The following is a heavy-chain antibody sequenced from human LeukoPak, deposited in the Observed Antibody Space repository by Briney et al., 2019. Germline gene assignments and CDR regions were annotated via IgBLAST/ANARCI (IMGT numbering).Heavy chain of an antibody. CDR3: ARLWFGDYKRYGMDV. J-gene: IGHJ6*02. CDR1: GYTFTGFY. CDR2: INPSGGST. D-gene: IGHD3-10*01. V-gene: IGHV1-46*01. Sequence: ASVKVSCKASGYTFTGFYIHWVRQAPGQGLEWMGIINPSGGSTSYAQKFQGRVTMTRDTSTSTVYMELSSLRSEDTAVYYCARLWFGDYKRYGMDVWGQGTTVTVSS.